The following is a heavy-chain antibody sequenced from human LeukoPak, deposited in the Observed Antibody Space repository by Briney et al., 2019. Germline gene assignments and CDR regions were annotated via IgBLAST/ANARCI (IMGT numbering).Heavy chain of an antibody. J-gene: IGHJ4*02. CDR2: ISGSGGST. CDR3: AGTWTWGYDY. D-gene: IGHD3-16*01. Sequence: GGSLRLSCAASGFTFSSYAMSWVRQAPGKGLGWVSAISGSGGSTYYADSVKGRFTISRDNSKNTLYLQINSLRAEDTAVYYCAGTWTWGYDYWGQGTLVTVSS. CDR1: GFTFSSYA. V-gene: IGHV3-23*01.